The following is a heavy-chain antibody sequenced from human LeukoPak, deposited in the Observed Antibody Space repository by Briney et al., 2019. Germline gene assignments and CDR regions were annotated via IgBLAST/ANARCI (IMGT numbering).Heavy chain of an antibody. CDR3: STATFN. CDR2: IKSKTGGGTT. CDR1: GFTFTNAW. V-gene: IGHV3-15*01. Sequence: GGSLRLSCTASGFTFTNAWMSWVRQAPGKGLEWAGRIKSKTGGGTTDYAAPVKGRFTISRDDSKNTLYLQMNSLKTEDTAVYYCSTATFNWGQGTLVTVSS. J-gene: IGHJ4*02. D-gene: IGHD2/OR15-2a*01.